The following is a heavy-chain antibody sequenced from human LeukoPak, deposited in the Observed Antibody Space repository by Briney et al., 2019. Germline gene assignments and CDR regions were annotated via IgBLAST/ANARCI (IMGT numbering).Heavy chain of an antibody. CDR2: IYYSGTT. CDR3: ARSSDSSGYYEYYFDY. J-gene: IGHJ4*02. Sequence: PSETLSLTCTVSGGSISSSSYYWGWIRQPPGKGLEWIGSIYYSGTTYYNPSLRSRVTISVDTPNNQSSLNLSSMTAAYTTVYYCARSSDSSGYYEYYFDYWGQGTLVTVSS. CDR1: GGSISSSSYY. V-gene: IGHV4-39*01. D-gene: IGHD3-22*01.